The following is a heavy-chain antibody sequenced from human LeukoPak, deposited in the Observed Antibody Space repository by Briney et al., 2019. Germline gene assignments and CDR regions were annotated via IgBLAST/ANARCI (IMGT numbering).Heavy chain of an antibody. Sequence: ASVKVSCKASGYTFPGYYMHWVGQAPGQGLEGMGWINPNSGGTNYAQKFQGKVTMTRDTSISTGYMELSRLRSDDTAVYYCARRGRIVTTHYYYGMDVWGQGTTVTVSS. V-gene: IGHV1-2*02. CDR1: GYTFPGYY. D-gene: IGHD5-12*01. J-gene: IGHJ6*02. CDR2: INPNSGGT. CDR3: ARRGRIVTTHYYYGMDV.